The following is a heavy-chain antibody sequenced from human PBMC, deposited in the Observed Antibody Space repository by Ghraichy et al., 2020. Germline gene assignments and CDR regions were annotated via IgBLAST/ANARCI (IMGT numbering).Heavy chain of an antibody. CDR3: ARSGAARPLRASPDAFDI. V-gene: IGHV3-21*01. J-gene: IGHJ3*02. D-gene: IGHD6-6*01. CDR2: ISSSSSYI. Sequence: GGSLRLSCAASGFTFSSYSMNWVRQAPGKGLEWVSSISSSSSYIYYADSVKGRFTISRDNAKNSLYLQMNSLRAEDTAVYYCARSGAARPLRASPDAFDIWGQGTMVTVSS. CDR1: GFTFSSYS.